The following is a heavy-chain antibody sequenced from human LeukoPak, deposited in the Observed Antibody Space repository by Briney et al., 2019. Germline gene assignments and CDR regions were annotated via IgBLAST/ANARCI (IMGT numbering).Heavy chain of an antibody. CDR3: VARLYGSGSYYHYYYYGMDV. CDR2: INSDGSST. V-gene: IGHV3-74*01. D-gene: IGHD3-10*01. J-gene: IGHJ6*02. Sequence: GGSLRLSCAASGFTFSSYWMRWVRQAPGKGLVWVSRINSDGSSTSYADSVEGRFTISRNNAKNTLYLQVNSPRAEDTAVYYCVARLYGSGSYYHYYYYGMDVWGQGTTVTVSS. CDR1: GFTFSSYW.